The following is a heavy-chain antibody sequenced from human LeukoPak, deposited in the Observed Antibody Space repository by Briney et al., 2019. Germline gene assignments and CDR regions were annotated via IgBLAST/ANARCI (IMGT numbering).Heavy chain of an antibody. CDR2: LWFDGIRK. CDR3: ARDLEDSSPFGAFDM. Sequence: RGALRLSCVASVFTFSNYGLHWVRQVPGKGLEWGAALWFDGIRKYYADSVKGRLTISRDNSKNTLYLQMNSLRAEDTAVYYCARDLEDSSPFGAFDMWGQGTMVTVSS. J-gene: IGHJ3*02. CDR1: VFTFSNYG. V-gene: IGHV3-33*01. D-gene: IGHD3-22*01.